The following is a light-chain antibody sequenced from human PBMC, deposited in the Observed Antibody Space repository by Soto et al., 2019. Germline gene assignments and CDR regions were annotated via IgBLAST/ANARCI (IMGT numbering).Light chain of an antibody. V-gene: IGKV1-39*01. J-gene: IGKJ1*01. CDR2: AAS. Sequence: DIQMTQSPSSLAASLGDRVPITCRASQSISSYLNWYQQKPGKAPKLLIYAASSLQSGVPSRFSGSGSGTDFTLTISSLQHEDFANYDCQQSYSTPPWTFGQGTKVDIK. CDR3: QQSYSTPPWT. CDR1: QSISSY.